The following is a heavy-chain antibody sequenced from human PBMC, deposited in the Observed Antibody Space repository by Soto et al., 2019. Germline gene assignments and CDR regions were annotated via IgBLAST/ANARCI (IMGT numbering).Heavy chain of an antibody. J-gene: IGHJ4*02. CDR2: ISGSGGST. D-gene: IGHD3-10*01. CDR3: AKDKGFTMVRGVITKASFDY. V-gene: IGHV3-23*01. CDR1: GFTFSSYA. Sequence: GGSLRLSCAASGFTFSSYAMSWVRQAPGKGLEWVSVISGSGGSTDYADSVKGRFTISRDNSKNTLSLQMNSLRAEDTAVYYCAKDKGFTMVRGVITKASFDYWGQGTLVTVSS.